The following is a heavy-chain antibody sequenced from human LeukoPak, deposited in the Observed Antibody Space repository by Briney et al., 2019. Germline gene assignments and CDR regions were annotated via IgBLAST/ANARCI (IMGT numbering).Heavy chain of an antibody. CDR2: IYYSGST. Sequence: SETLSLTCTVSGGSISSSSYYWGWIRQPPGKGLEWIGSIYYSGSTYYNPSLKSRVTISLDTSKNQFSLKLSSVTAADTAVYYCARGVVAAAGRTFDFWGQGTPVTVSS. CDR1: GGSISSSSYY. J-gene: IGHJ4*02. D-gene: IGHD6-13*01. CDR3: ARGVVAAAGRTFDF. V-gene: IGHV4-39*07.